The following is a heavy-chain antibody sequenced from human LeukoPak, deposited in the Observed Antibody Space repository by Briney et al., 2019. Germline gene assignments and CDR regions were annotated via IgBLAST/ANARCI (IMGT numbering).Heavy chain of an antibody. D-gene: IGHD3-22*01. CDR1: GFTFSSYG. J-gene: IGHJ4*02. CDR3: ARARDYYDSSEAADY. V-gene: IGHV3-30*02. Sequence: GGSLRLSYAASGFTFSSYGMHWVRQAPGKGLEWVAFIRYDGSNKYYADSVKGRFTISRDNSKNTLYLQMNSLRAEDTAVYYCARARDYYDSSEAADYWGQGTLVTVSS. CDR2: IRYDGSNK.